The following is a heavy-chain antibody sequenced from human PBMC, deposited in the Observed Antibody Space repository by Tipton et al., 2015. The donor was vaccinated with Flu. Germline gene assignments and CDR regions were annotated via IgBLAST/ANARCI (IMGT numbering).Heavy chain of an antibody. CDR1: GGSISSSSYY. D-gene: IGHD3-10*01. J-gene: IGHJ3*02. V-gene: IGHV4-39*07. CDR2: IYYSGST. CDR3: ARVDPRLWLGELPLGAFDI. Sequence: TLSLTCTVSGGSISSSSYYWGWIRQPPGKGLEWIGSIYYSGSTYYNPSLKSRVTISVDTSKNQFSLKLSSVTAADTAVYYCARVDPRLWLGELPLGAFDIWGQGTMVTVSS.